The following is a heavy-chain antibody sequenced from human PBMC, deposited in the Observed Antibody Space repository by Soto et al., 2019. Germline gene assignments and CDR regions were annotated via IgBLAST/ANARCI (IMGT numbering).Heavy chain of an antibody. V-gene: IGHV4-59*08. CDR2: VYYSGST. Sequence: SETLSLTCTVSGGSLSSYYWTWIRQPPGKGLEWIGYVYYSGSTYHNPSLKSRVTISVDTSKNQFSLKLTSVTAADTAVYYCGRAHRDLQQLVHYYYSMDVWGQGTTVTVSS. D-gene: IGHD6-13*01. CDR3: GRAHRDLQQLVHYYYSMDV. CDR1: GGSLSSYY. J-gene: IGHJ6*02.